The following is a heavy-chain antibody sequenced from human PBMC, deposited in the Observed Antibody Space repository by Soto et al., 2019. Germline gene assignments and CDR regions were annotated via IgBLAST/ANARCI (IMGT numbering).Heavy chain of an antibody. V-gene: IGHV5-51*01. J-gene: IGHJ4*02. CDR3: ARHGVGDILTGQPDY. D-gene: IGHD3-9*01. Sequence: PGESLKISCKRSGYSVTNNWICWVRQMPGKGLEWMGIIYPGDSDTRYSPSFQGQVTISADKSISTAYLQWSSLKASDTAMYYCARHGVGDILTGQPDYWGQGTLVTVSS. CDR1: GYSVTNNW. CDR2: IYPGDSDT.